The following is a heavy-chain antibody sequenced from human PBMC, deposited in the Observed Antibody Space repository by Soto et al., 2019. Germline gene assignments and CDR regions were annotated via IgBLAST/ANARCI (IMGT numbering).Heavy chain of an antibody. J-gene: IGHJ4*02. V-gene: IGHV3-23*01. D-gene: IGHD1-26*01. CDR1: GFTFSSYA. CDR2: ISGSGGST. CDR3: ANMDRLVGAIDY. Sequence: GGSLRLSCAASGFTFSSYAMSWVRQAPGKGLEWVSAISGSGGSTYYADSVKGRFTISRDNSKNTLYLQMNSLRAEDTAVYYCANMDRLVGAIDYWGQGTLVTVSS.